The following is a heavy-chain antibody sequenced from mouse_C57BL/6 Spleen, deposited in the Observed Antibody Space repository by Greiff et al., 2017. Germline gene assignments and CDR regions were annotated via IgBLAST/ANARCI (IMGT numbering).Heavy chain of an antibody. Sequence: VQLQQSGAELVRPGASVTLSCKASGYTFTDYEMHWVKQTPVHGLEWIGAIDPETGGTAYNQKFKGKAILTADKSSSTAYMGLRSLTSEDSAVYYCTRKYYGSSYGFAYWGQGTLVTVSA. J-gene: IGHJ3*01. CDR3: TRKYYGSSYGFAY. V-gene: IGHV1-15*01. CDR2: IDPETGGT. CDR1: GYTFTDYE. D-gene: IGHD1-1*01.